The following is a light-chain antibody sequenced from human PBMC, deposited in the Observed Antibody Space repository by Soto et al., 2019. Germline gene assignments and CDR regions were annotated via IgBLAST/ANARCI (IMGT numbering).Light chain of an antibody. V-gene: IGLV2-14*01. CDR1: SSDVGGYNY. J-gene: IGLJ2*01. Sequence: QSVLTQPPSASGSPGQSVTISCTGTSSDVGGYNYVSWFQQHPGKAPKLIIYEVTKRPSGVPNRFSGSKSGNTASLTISGLQAEDEADYYCSSYTSSSTLVFGGGTKLTVL. CDR2: EVT. CDR3: SSYTSSSTLV.